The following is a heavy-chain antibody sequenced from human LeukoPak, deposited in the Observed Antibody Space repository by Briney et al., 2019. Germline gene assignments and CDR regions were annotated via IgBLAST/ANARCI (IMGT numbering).Heavy chain of an antibody. V-gene: IGHV4-59*01. Sequence: SETLSLTCAVSGGSISSYYWSWIRQPPGKGLEWIGYIYYSGSTNYNPSLKSRVTISVDTSKNQFSLKLSSVTAADTAVYYCARGSRNYFDYWGQGTLVTVSS. D-gene: IGHD3-10*01. J-gene: IGHJ4*02. CDR1: GGSISSYY. CDR2: IYYSGST. CDR3: ARGSRNYFDY.